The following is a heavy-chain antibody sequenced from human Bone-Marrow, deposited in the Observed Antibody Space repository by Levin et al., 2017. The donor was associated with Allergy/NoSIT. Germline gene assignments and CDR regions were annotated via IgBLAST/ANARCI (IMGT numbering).Heavy chain of an antibody. D-gene: IGHD2-2*01. J-gene: IGHJ6*02. V-gene: IGHV3-7*01. CDR2: IKQDGSEK. CDR3: ARDVNSVVPALWLYYYGMDV. Sequence: GESLKISCAASGFTFSSYWMSWVRQAPGKGLEWVANIKQDGSEKYYVDSVKGRFTISRDNAKNSLYLQMNSLRAEDTAVYYCARDVNSVVPALWLYYYGMDVWGQGTTVTVSS. CDR1: GFTFSSYW.